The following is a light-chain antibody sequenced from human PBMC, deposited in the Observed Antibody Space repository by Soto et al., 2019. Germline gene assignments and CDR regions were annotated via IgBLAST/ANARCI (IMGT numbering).Light chain of an antibody. Sequence: QSVLTQPPSASGTPGQRVTISRSGSASSIGTNTVNWYRQLPGTAPKLLIYGDNQRPSGVPDRFSGSKSGTSASLAISGLQSEDEAEYYCAAWDGSLNNVLFGGGTKLTVL. CDR3: AAWDGSLNNVL. V-gene: IGLV1-44*01. J-gene: IGLJ2*01. CDR1: ASSIGTNT. CDR2: GDN.